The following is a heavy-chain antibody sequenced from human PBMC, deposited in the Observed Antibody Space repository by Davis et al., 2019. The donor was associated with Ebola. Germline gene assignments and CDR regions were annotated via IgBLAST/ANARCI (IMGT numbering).Heavy chain of an antibody. CDR1: GYSFTSYW. D-gene: IGHD2-15*01. J-gene: IGHJ3*02. V-gene: IGHV5-10-1*01. Sequence: GESLKISCKGSGYSFTSYWISWVRQMPGKGLEWMGRLDPSDSYTNYSPSFQGHVTISADKSISTAYLQWSSLKASDTAMYYCARRGYCSGGSCHPAQFGFDIWGQGTMVTVSS. CDR3: ARRGYCSGGSCHPAQFGFDI. CDR2: LDPSDSYT.